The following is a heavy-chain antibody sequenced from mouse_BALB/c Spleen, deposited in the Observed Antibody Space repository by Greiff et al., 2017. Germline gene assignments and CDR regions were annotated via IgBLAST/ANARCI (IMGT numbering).Heavy chain of an antibody. CDR3: ARDKGYLYAMDY. Sequence: VQLVESGPGLVAPSQSLSITCTVSGFSLTSYGVHWVRQPPGKGLEWLGVIWAGGSTNYNSALMSRLSISKDNSKSQVFLKMNSLQTDDTAMYYCARDKGYLYAMDYWGQGTSVTVSS. CDR1: GFSLTSYG. D-gene: IGHD2-2*01. CDR2: IWAGGST. J-gene: IGHJ4*01. V-gene: IGHV2-9*02.